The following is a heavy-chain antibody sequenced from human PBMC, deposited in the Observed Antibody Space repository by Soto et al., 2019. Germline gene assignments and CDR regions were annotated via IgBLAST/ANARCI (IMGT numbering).Heavy chain of an antibody. D-gene: IGHD5-12*01. J-gene: IGHJ4*02. V-gene: IGHV1-18*01. CDR2: ISAYNGNT. Sequence: QVQLVQSGAEGKKPGASVKVSCKASGYTFTSYGSSWVRQGPGQGLEWMGWISAYNGNTNYAQKLQGRVTMTTDTSTSTADMELRSQRSDDTAVYYCSRAGGNQWLRREFSYWGQGTLVTVSS. CDR1: GYTFTSYG. CDR3: SRAGGNQWLRREFSY.